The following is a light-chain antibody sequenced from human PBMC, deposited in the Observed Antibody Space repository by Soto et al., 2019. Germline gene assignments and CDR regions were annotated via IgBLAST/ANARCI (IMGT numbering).Light chain of an antibody. J-gene: IGKJ2*01. CDR3: QQYDEIPYT. CDR1: EDIKYY. V-gene: IGKV1-33*01. Sequence: DLQMTQSPSSLSASVGDRVTITCQASEDIKYYLVWYQQKPGKAPKLLISDASNVQTGVPSRFSGSRSGTDFTFTITSLQPEDVATYYCQQYDEIPYTFGQGTKLEI. CDR2: DAS.